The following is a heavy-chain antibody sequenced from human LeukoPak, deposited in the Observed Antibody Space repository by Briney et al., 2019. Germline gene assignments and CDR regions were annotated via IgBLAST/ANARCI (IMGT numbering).Heavy chain of an antibody. CDR2: IYHSGST. D-gene: IGHD3-10*01. J-gene: IGHJ4*02. CDR3: ASMHGSGNSTD. CDR1: GGSISSSNW. Sequence: SRTLSLTCAVSGGSISSSNWWSWVRQPPGKGLEWIGEIYHSGSTYYNPSLKSRVTISVDTSKNQFSLKLSSVTAADTAVYYCASMHGSGNSTDWGQGTLVTVSS. V-gene: IGHV4-4*02.